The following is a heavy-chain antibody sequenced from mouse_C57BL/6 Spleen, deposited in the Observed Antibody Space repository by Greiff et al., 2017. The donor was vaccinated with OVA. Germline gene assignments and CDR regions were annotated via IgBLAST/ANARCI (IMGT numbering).Heavy chain of an antibody. D-gene: IGHD2-1*01. V-gene: IGHV1-69*01. CDR1: GYTFTSYW. Sequence: QVQLQQPGAELVMPGASVKLSCKASGYTFTSYWMHWVKQRPGQGLEWIGDIDPSDSYTNYNQKFKGKATLTVDKSSSTAYMQLSSLTSEDSSVYYCARTINYCYAMDYWGQGTSVTVSS. J-gene: IGHJ4*01. CDR2: IDPSDSYT. CDR3: ARTINYCYAMDY.